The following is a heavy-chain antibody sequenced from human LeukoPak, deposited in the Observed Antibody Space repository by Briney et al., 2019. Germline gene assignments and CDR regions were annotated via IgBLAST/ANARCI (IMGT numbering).Heavy chain of an antibody. CDR2: ISYDGSNK. V-gene: IGHV3-30*01. D-gene: IGHD3-10*01. CDR3: ARRHFGSGSYSRAGYYYYMDV. J-gene: IGHJ6*03. CDR1: GFTFSSYA. Sequence: GGSLRLSCAASGFTFSSYAMHWVRQAPGKGLEWVAVISYDGSNKYYADSVKGRFTISRDNSKYTLYLQMNSLRAEDTAVYYWARRHFGSGSYSRAGYYYYMDVWGKGTTVTVSS.